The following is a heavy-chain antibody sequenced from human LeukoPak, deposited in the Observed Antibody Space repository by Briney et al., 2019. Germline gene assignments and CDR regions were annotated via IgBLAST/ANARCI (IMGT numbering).Heavy chain of an antibody. CDR2: INPSGGST. CDR3: AREDTAMVTNY. D-gene: IGHD5-18*01. CDR1: GGTFSSYA. J-gene: IGHJ4*02. V-gene: IGHV1-46*01. Sequence: ASVKVSCKASGGTFSSYAISWVRQAPGQGLEWMGIINPSGGSTSYAQKFQGRVTMTRDMSTSTVYMELSSLRSEDTAVYYCAREDTAMVTNYWGQGTLVTVSS.